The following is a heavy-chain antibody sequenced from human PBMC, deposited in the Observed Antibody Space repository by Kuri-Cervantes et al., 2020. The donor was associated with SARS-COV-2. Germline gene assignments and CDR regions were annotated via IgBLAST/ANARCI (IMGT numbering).Heavy chain of an antibody. CDR2: INPDGSYT. Sequence: GESLKISCAASGFTFSGHWIHWVRQAPGKGLVWVSRINPDGSYTNNADSVKGRFTLSRDNSKNTLYLQMDSLRDEDTAVYYCARNLQRGLYYFDSWGQGTLVTVSS. CDR1: GFTFSGHW. D-gene: IGHD3-10*01. V-gene: IGHV3-74*01. J-gene: IGHJ4*02. CDR3: ARNLQRGLYYFDS.